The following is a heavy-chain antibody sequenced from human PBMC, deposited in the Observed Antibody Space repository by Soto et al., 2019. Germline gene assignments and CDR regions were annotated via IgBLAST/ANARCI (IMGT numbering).Heavy chain of an antibody. CDR2: ISAYNGNT. V-gene: IGHV1-18*01. CDR1: GYTFTSYG. Sequence: QVQLVQSGAEVKKPGASVKVSCKASGYTFTSYGISWVRQAPGQGLEWMGWISAYNGNTNYAQKLQGRVTMTTDTATSTAYMELRSLRSDDTAVYYCARGAVGDGYNLYYGMDVWGQGTTVTVSS. J-gene: IGHJ6*02. D-gene: IGHD5-12*01. CDR3: ARGAVGDGYNLYYGMDV.